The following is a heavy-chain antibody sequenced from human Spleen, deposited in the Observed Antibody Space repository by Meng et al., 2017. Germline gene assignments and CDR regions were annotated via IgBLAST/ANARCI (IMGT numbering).Heavy chain of an antibody. CDR3: ARGGYTGYDFDY. J-gene: IGHJ4*02. D-gene: IGHD5-12*01. CDR2: INPNSGGT. V-gene: IGHV1-2*06. CDR1: GYTFTGYY. Sequence: ASSKVSCKASGYTFTGYYMHWVRHAPGQGLEWMVRINPNSGGTNSAQKFQGRVTMTRDTSISTAYMQLSRLRSDDTAVYYCARGGYTGYDFDYWGQGTLVTVSS.